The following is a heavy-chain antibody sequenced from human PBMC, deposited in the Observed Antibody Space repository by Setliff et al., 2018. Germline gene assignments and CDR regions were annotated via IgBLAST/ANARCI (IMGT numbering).Heavy chain of an antibody. CDR2: ISAYNGNT. CDR1: GYTFTSYG. J-gene: IGHJ4*02. Sequence: ASVKVSCKASGYTFTSYGISWVRQAPGQGLEWMGWISAYNGNTNYAQKLQGRVTMTTDTSTSTAYMELRSLRSDDTAVYYCARGGIAAAGTPPSTENFDYWGQGTLVTVSS. D-gene: IGHD6-13*01. CDR3: ARGGIAAAGTPPSTENFDY. V-gene: IGHV1-18*01.